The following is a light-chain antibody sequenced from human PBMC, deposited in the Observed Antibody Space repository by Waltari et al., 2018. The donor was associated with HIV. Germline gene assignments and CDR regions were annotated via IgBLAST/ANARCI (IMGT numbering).Light chain of an antibody. CDR2: YDS. J-gene: IGLJ2*01. Sequence: SYVLTQPPSVSVAPGKTARITCGGNNIGTKRLHWYQQRPGQAPVLVIYYDSDRPSGIPERFSCSNSGNSATLTIIRVEAGDEADYYCQVWDPSGDHLIFGGGTKLTVL. V-gene: IGLV3-21*04. CDR1: NIGTKR. CDR3: QVWDPSGDHLI.